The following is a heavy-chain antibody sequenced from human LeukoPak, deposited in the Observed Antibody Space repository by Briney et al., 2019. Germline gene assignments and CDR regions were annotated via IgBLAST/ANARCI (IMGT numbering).Heavy chain of an antibody. CDR1: GFTFSDSY. CDR2: ISSSGTTI. V-gene: IGHV3-11*04. Sequence: GSLRLSCAASGFTFSDSYMAWIRQAPGKGLEWVSYISSSGTTIYYADSVKGRFTISRDNAKNSLYLQMNSLRAEDTAVYYCARSQYSSSFDPWGQGTLVTVSS. D-gene: IGHD6-6*01. J-gene: IGHJ5*02. CDR3: ARSQYSSSFDP.